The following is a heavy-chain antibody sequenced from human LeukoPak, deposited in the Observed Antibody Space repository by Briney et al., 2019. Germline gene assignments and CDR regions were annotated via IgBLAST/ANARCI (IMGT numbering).Heavy chain of an antibody. V-gene: IGHV3-21*01. CDR2: ISSSSSYI. CDR1: GFTFSSYS. Sequence: GGSLRLSCAASGFTFSSYSMNWVRQAPGKGLEWISSISSSSSYIYYADSVKGRFTISRDNAKNSLYLQMNSLRAEDTAVYYCAAFGVVMADYWGQGTLVTVSS. CDR3: AAFGVVMADY. D-gene: IGHD3-3*01. J-gene: IGHJ4*02.